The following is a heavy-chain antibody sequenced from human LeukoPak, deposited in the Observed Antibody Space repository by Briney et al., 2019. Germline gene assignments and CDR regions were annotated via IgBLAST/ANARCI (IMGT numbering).Heavy chain of an antibody. J-gene: IGHJ5*02. D-gene: IGHD6-25*01. CDR3: ARSGSETQNWFDP. V-gene: IGHV3-30*04. CDR2: ISFDGSNK. Sequence: GGSLRLSCAASGFTSSSYTMHWVRQAPGKGLEWVAVISFDGSNKYFADSVKGRFTISRDNSKNTLYLQMNSLRAEDTAVYYCARSGSETQNWFDPWGQGTLVTVSS. CDR1: GFTSSSYT.